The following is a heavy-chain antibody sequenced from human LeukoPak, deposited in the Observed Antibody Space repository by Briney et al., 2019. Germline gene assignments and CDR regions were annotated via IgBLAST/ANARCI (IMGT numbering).Heavy chain of an antibody. CDR3: ARDFGPGPTKSFDY. Sequence: PSETLSLTCAVYGGSFSGYYWSCIRQPPGKGLEWIGEINHSGRTNYNPSLKRRVTISVDTSKTQFSLTLRSVTAADTAVYYCARDFGPGPTKSFDYWGQGTLVTVSS. D-gene: IGHD1-26*01. CDR2: INHSGRT. J-gene: IGHJ4*02. CDR1: GGSFSGYY. V-gene: IGHV4-34*01.